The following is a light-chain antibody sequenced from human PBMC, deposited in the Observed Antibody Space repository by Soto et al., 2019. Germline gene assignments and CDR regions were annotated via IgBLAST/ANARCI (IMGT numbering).Light chain of an antibody. J-gene: IGLJ2*01. CDR1: SSNIGTHN. Sequence: QSVLTQPPSASGTPGQRVTIACSGSSSNIGTHNAYWVQQLPGTAPKLLIYRNNQRPSGVPDRFSGSKSGTSASLAISGLRSEYEADYYCAAWDDSLSGRVFGGGTKLTVL. CDR2: RNN. CDR3: AAWDDSLSGRV. V-gene: IGLV1-47*01.